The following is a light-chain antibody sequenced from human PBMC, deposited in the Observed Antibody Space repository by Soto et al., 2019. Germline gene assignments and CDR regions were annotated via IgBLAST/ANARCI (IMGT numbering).Light chain of an antibody. CDR2: GAS. V-gene: IGKV3-15*01. J-gene: IGKJ1*01. CDR1: QSVSSN. CDR3: QQYNNFWT. Sequence: EIVMTQSPATLSVSPGETATLSCRASQSVSSNLAWYQQKPGQAPRLLIYGASTRATDIPARVSGSGSGTEFTLTISSLQSEDFAVYYCQQYNNFWTFGQGTKVEI.